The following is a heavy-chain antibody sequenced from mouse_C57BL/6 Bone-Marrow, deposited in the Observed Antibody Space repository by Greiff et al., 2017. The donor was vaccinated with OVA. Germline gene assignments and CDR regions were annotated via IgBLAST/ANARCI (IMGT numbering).Heavy chain of an antibody. CDR3: ANHCYGSFAY. J-gene: IGHJ3*01. D-gene: IGHD1-1*01. V-gene: IGHV5-17*01. CDR1: GFTFSDYG. CDR2: ISSGSSTI. Sequence: EVNVVESGGGLVKPGGSLKLSCAASGFTFSDYGMHWVRQAPEKGLEWVAYISSGSSTIYYADTVKGRFTISRDNAKNTLFLQMTSLRSEDTAMYYCANHCYGSFAYWGQGTLVTVSA.